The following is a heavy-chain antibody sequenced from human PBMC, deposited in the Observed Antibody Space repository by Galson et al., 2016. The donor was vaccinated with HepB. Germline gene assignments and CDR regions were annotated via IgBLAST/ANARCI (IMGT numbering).Heavy chain of an antibody. Sequence: SVKVSCKASGYTFTSYDINWVRQATGQGLEWMGWMNPNSGNTGYAQKFQGRVTMTRNTPISTAYMELSSLRSEDTAVYYCASGYDSSGYYPYWGQGTLVTVSS. CDR3: ASGYDSSGYYPY. V-gene: IGHV1-8*01. J-gene: IGHJ4*02. D-gene: IGHD3-22*01. CDR2: MNPNSGNT. CDR1: GYTFTSYD.